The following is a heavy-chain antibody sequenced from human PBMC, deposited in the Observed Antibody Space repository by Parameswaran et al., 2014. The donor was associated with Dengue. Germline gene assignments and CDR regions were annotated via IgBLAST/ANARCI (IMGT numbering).Heavy chain of an antibody. J-gene: IGHJ2*01. CDR3: ASSIAVADGGFDL. Sequence: WVRQAPGQGLEWMGIINPSGGSTSYAQKFQGRVTMTRDTSTSTVYMELSSLRSEDTAVYYCASSIAVADGGFDLWGRGTLVTVSS. V-gene: IGHV1-46*01. CDR2: INPSGGST. D-gene: IGHD6-19*01.